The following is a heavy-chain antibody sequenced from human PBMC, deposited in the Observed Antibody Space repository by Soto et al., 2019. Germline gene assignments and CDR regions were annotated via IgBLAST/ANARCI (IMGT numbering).Heavy chain of an antibody. CDR2: LNPNSNNT. Sequence: ASVKVSCKASGYTFTSYAMHWVRQATGQRLEWMGWLNPNSNNTTYSQKFQGRVIMTWDTSRSTTYLELGSLRSEDTAVYYCIIGGVFVLDAFDIWGPGTMVTVSS. D-gene: IGHD3-16*02. V-gene: IGHV1-8*02. CDR1: GYTFTSYA. J-gene: IGHJ3*02. CDR3: IIGGVFVLDAFDI.